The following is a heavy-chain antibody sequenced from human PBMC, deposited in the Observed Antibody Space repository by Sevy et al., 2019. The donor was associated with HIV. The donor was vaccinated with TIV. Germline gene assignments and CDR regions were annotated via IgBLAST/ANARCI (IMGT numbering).Heavy chain of an antibody. V-gene: IGHV3-53*01. Sequence: GGSLRLSCAASGFTVSSNYVSWVRQAPGKGLEWVSIMYSGGGTYYADSVKGRFTISRENSKNTVYLEMNSLRAEDTAVYYCARFYYGDYSNYFDPWGQGTLVTVSS. D-gene: IGHD4-17*01. CDR3: ARFYYGDYSNYFDP. CDR2: MYSGGGT. CDR1: GFTVSSNY. J-gene: IGHJ5*02.